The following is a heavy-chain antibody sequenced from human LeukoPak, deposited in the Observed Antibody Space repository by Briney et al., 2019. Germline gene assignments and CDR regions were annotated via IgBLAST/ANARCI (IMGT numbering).Heavy chain of an antibody. Sequence: ASVKVSCKASGYTFIRYGISWVRQAPGQGLEWMGWISTYNVNTNYAQKLQGRVTMTTDTSTSTAYMELRSLRSDDTAVYYCARQTYCSGGNCYPRLDDAFDIWGQGTMVTVSS. CDR1: GYTFIRYG. CDR2: ISTYNVNT. D-gene: IGHD2-15*01. CDR3: ARQTYCSGGNCYPRLDDAFDI. V-gene: IGHV1-18*01. J-gene: IGHJ3*02.